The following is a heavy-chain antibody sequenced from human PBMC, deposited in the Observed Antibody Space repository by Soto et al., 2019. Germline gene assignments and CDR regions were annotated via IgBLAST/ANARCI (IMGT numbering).Heavy chain of an antibody. J-gene: IGHJ6*03. CDR2: INPNSGGT. CDR3: ARSQTRHYYYYMDV. CDR1: GYTFTGYY. V-gene: IGHV1-2*02. Sequence: QVQLVQSGAEVKKPGASVKVSCKASGYTFTGYYMHWVRQAPGQGLEWMGWINPNSGGTNSAQKFQGGVPMTRDTPISTAYVELRRRRSDDTAVYYCARSQTRHYYYYMDVWGKGTTVTVSS.